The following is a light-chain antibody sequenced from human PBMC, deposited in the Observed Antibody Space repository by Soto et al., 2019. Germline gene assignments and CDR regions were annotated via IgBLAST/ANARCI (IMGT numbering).Light chain of an antibody. Sequence: DIQLTQSPSFLSASVGDRVSITCRASQDLRTYLGWYQQKPGKAPNVLIYGASTLQSGVPSRFSGSGSGTDFSLTITSLQPEDSAAYYCQQIHSYPLTFGGGTKVEIK. CDR3: QQIHSYPLT. CDR1: QDLRTY. CDR2: GAS. V-gene: IGKV1-9*01. J-gene: IGKJ4*01.